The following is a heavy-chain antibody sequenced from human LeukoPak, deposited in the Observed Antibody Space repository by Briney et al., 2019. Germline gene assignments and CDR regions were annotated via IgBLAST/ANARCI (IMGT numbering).Heavy chain of an antibody. CDR1: GFTYSSYG. Sequence: GGPLRPSCATSGFTYSSYGMHRHRQAPGRGLDGVAFISYDGSNKYYADSVKGRFTISRDNSKNTLYLQMISLRAEDTAVYYCAKDLRRRYYFGSGSRGGTFDIWGQGTMVTVSS. J-gene: IGHJ3*02. CDR3: AKDLRRRYYFGSGSRGGTFDI. D-gene: IGHD3-10*01. V-gene: IGHV3-30*02. CDR2: ISYDGSNK.